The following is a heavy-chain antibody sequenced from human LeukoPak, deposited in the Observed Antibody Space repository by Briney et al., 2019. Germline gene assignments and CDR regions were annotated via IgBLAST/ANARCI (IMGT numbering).Heavy chain of an antibody. D-gene: IGHD7-27*01. Sequence: ASVKVSCKASGYTFTAYYMHWVRQAPGQGLEWMGWLNPNSGGTHYAQKFQGRVTMTTDTSISTAYMDLSRLRSDDTAVYYCARVGLGSDAFDIWGQGTMVTVSS. V-gene: IGHV1-2*02. J-gene: IGHJ3*02. CDR3: ARVGLGSDAFDI. CDR2: LNPNSGGT. CDR1: GYTFTAYY.